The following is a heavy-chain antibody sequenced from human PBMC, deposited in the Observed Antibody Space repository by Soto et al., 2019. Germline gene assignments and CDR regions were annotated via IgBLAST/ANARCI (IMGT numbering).Heavy chain of an antibody. CDR1: GGSFSGYY. CDR3: AGAGILTAYYYYGMDV. Sequence: QVQLQQWGAGLLKPSETLSLTCAVYGGSFSGYYWSWIRQPPGKGLEWIGEINHSGSTNYNPSLKSRVTISVDTSKNQFSLKLSSVTAADTAVYYCAGAGILTAYYYYGMDVWGQGTTVTVSS. J-gene: IGHJ6*02. CDR2: INHSGST. D-gene: IGHD3-9*01. V-gene: IGHV4-34*01.